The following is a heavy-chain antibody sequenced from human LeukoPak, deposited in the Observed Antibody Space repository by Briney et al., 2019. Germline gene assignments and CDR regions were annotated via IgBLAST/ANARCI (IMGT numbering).Heavy chain of an antibody. CDR3: ARGGNRFGGFYFAY. CDR1: ADSISSSGHY. D-gene: IGHD3-10*01. CDR2: IHFSGST. Sequence: SETLSLTCTVSADSISSSGHYWTWIRQHPGKGPETIGFIHFSGSTNHNPSLKSRVAISVDASKNQFSLRLSSVTSADTAVYYCARGGNRFGGFYFAYWGQGILVTVSS. J-gene: IGHJ4*02. V-gene: IGHV4-31*03.